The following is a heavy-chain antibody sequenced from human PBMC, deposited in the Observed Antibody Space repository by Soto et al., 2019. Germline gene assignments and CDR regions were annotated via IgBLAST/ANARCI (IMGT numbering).Heavy chain of an antibody. D-gene: IGHD3-10*01. Sequence: ASVKVSCKASGYTFTSYGISWVRQAPGQGLEWMGWINAGNGNTKYSQKFQGRVTITRDTSASTAYMELSSLRSEDTAVYYCARGTGSGMDVWGQGTTVTVSS. CDR1: GYTFTSYG. J-gene: IGHJ6*02. CDR3: ARGTGSGMDV. CDR2: INAGNGNT. V-gene: IGHV1-3*01.